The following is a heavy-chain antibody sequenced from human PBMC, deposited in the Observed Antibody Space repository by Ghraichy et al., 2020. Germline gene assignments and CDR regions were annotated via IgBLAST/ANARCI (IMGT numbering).Heavy chain of an antibody. D-gene: IGHD6-13*01. J-gene: IGHJ6*02. CDR2: IVVGSGNT. CDR1: GFTFTSSA. CDR3: AAVRGAAAGTSYYYYGMDV. V-gene: IGHV1-58*01. Sequence: SVKVSCKASGFTFTSSAVQWVRQARGQRLEWMGWIVVGSGNTNYAQKFQERVTITRDMSTSTAYMELSSLRSEDTAVYYCAAVRGAAAGTSYYYYGMDVWGQGTTVTVSS.